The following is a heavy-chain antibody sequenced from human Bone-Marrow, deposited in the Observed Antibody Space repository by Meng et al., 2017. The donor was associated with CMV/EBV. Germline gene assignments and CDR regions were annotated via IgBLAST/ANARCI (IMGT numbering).Heavy chain of an antibody. CDR3: ARDRSHYYYYGMDF. J-gene: IGHJ6*02. CDR2: IDVSDET. V-gene: IGHV3-13*01. CDR1: GFTFDNYD. Sequence: GESLKISCAASGFTFDNYDMHWVRQAPGKGLEWVSSIDVSDETYYLGAVEGRFTISRESAKNSLDLQMNNMIVGDTAVYYCARDRSHYYYYGMDFWGQGTTVTVSS.